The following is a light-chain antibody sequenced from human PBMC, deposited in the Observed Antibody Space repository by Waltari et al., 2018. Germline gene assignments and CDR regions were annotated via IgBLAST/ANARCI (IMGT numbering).Light chain of an antibody. Sequence: HSALTQPASVSGSPGQSITISCTGSSSDIGNYNYVSCYQQHPGNAPKLMIFDVSNRPSGVSNLFSASKSGNTATLTISGLQADDEADYYCSSYISSDTLELFCGGTSLTVL. CDR2: DVS. V-gene: IGLV2-14*03. CDR1: SSDIGNYNY. CDR3: SSYISSDTLEL. J-gene: IGLJ2*01.